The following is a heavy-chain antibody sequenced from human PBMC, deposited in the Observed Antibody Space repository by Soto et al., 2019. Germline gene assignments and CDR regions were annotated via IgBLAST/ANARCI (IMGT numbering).Heavy chain of an antibody. D-gene: IGHD6-19*01. J-gene: IGHJ6*02. CDR3: AKGNGRYLHYGMDV. Sequence: PGGSLRLSCAAAGFTFSSYGMTWVRQAPGKGLEWVAVISYDGSNKYYADSVKGRFTISRDNSKNTLYLQMNSLRAEDTAVYYCAKGNGRYLHYGMDVWGQGTTVTVSS. V-gene: IGHV3-30*18. CDR1: GFTFSSYG. CDR2: ISYDGSNK.